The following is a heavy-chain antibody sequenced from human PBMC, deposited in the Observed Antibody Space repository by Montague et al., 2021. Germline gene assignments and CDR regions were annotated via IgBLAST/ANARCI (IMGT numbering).Heavy chain of an antibody. V-gene: IGHV4-59*08. J-gene: IGHJ5*02. CDR3: VKQYYFVSGSSYKGFDP. Sequence: SETLSLTCTVSSGSIFHAHWSWVRQPPGKGLEWLGSMFYGGATSNNPSLKSRVTMSIDTSTNKFSLKLSFVTAADTAVYYCVKQYYFVSGSSYKGFDPWGQGSLVTVSS. CDR2: MFYGGAT. D-gene: IGHD3-10*01. CDR1: SGSIFHAH.